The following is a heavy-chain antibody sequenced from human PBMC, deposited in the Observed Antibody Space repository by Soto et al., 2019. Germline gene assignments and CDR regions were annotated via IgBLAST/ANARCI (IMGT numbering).Heavy chain of an antibody. CDR1: GYTFTSYD. J-gene: IGHJ4*02. CDR3: ARGRRGYSSSWYVATLPGY. Sequence: QVQLVQSGAEVKKPGASVKVSCKASGYTFTSYDINWVRQATGQGLEWMGWMNPNSGNTGYAQKFQGRVTMTRNTSISTAYMELSSLRSEDTAVYYCARGRRGYSSSWYVATLPGYWGQGTLVTVSS. CDR2: MNPNSGNT. D-gene: IGHD6-13*01. V-gene: IGHV1-8*01.